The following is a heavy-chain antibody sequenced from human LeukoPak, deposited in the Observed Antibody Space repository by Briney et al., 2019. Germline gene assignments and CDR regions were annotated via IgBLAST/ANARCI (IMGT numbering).Heavy chain of an antibody. Sequence: SVKVSCKASGGTFSSYAISWVRQAPGQGLEWMGRIIPIFGTANYAQKFQGRVTITTDESTSTAYMELSSLRSEDTAVYYCARDRGRRQWLPFDYWGQGTLVTVSS. CDR2: IIPIFGTA. D-gene: IGHD6-19*01. V-gene: IGHV1-69*05. J-gene: IGHJ4*02. CDR3: ARDRGRRQWLPFDY. CDR1: GGTFSSYA.